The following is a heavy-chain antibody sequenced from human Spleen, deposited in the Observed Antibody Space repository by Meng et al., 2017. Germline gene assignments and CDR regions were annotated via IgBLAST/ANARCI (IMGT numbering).Heavy chain of an antibody. Sequence: QVQLQESGPGLVKPSQTLSLTCVVSGGSFSDYYWSWIRQPPGKGLEWIGEINHSGSTNYNPSLESRATISVDTSQNNLSLKLSSVTAADTAVYYCARDPHDYGGNVRFDYWGQGTLVTVSS. J-gene: IGHJ4*02. D-gene: IGHD4-23*01. CDR1: GGSFSDYY. CDR2: INHSGST. V-gene: IGHV4-34*09. CDR3: ARDPHDYGGNVRFDY.